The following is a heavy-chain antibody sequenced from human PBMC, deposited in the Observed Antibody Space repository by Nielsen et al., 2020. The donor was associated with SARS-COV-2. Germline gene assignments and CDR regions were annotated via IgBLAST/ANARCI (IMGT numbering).Heavy chain of an antibody. CDR3: ARSAEGYFDY. J-gene: IGHJ4*01. Sequence: GESLKISCAASGFTFRIYSMNWVRQAPGRGLEWISYMTSDLRTIYYADSVKGRFTISRDNADKSLFLQMNSLRAEDTAIYYCARSAEGYFDYWGHGNQVTVSP. V-gene: IGHV3-48*01. CDR1: GFTFRIYS. CDR2: MTSDLRTI.